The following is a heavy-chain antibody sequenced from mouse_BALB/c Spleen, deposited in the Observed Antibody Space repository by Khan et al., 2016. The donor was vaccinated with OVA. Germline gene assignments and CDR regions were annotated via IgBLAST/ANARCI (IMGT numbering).Heavy chain of an antibody. V-gene: IGHV1-37*01. D-gene: IGHD2-13*01. CDR2: INPYNGGT. CDR3: VRSASYGDYVEAWFAY. Sequence: VQLKQSGPELVKPGASMKMSCKASGYSFTGYTMNWVKQSHVKNLEWIGLINPYNGGTAYNQKFWGKATLTVDKSSNTAYMELLSLTSEDSAVYYCVRSASYGDYVEAWFAYWGQGTLVTVSA. CDR1: GYSFTGYT. J-gene: IGHJ3*01.